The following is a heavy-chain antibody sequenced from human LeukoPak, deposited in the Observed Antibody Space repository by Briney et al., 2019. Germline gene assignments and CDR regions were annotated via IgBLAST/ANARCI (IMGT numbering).Heavy chain of an antibody. CDR1: GGSISKYH. Sequence: SETLSLTCTVSGGSISKYHWSWIRQPPGKGLEWIGYIYYTGSTSYNPSLKSRVTISVDTSKNQFSLKVSSVTAADTALYYCARDPGDGYSVWYFDLWGRGTLVTVSS. V-gene: IGHV4-59*01. CDR3: ARDPGDGYSVWYFDL. D-gene: IGHD5-24*01. CDR2: IYYTGST. J-gene: IGHJ2*01.